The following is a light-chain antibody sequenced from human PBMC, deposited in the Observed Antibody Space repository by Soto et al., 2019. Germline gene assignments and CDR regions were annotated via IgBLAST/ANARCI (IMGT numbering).Light chain of an antibody. CDR3: QSYDSGLSGSV. Sequence: QSVLTQPPSVSGAPGQRVTISCTGSSSNIGAGYNVHWYQQLPGTAPKLLIYDNNNRPSGVPDRFSGSKSGTSASLAITGLQAEDEADYYCQSYDSGLSGSVFGGGTKVTVL. J-gene: IGLJ2*01. V-gene: IGLV1-40*01. CDR1: SSNIGAGYN. CDR2: DNN.